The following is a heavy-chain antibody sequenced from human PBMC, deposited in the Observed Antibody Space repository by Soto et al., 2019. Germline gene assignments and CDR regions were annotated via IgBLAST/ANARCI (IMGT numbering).Heavy chain of an antibody. Sequence: PGESLKISCKGSGYSFTSYWISWVRQMPGKGLEWMGRIDPSDSYTNYSPSFQGHVTISADKSISTAYLQWSSLKASDMAVYYCARDSKGRGYSGYAADYWGQGTLVTVSS. V-gene: IGHV5-10-1*01. CDR1: GYSFTSYW. D-gene: IGHD5-12*01. CDR2: IDPSDSYT. J-gene: IGHJ4*02. CDR3: ARDSKGRGYSGYAADY.